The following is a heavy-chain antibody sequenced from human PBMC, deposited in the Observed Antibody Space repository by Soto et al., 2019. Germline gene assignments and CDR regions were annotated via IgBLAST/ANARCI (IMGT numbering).Heavy chain of an antibody. D-gene: IGHD6-13*01. J-gene: IGHJ4*02. CDR2: ISYDGSNK. CDR1: GFTFSSYA. V-gene: IGHV3-30-3*01. Sequence: QVQLVESGGGVVQPGRSLRLSCAASGFTFSSYAMHWVRQAPGKGLVWVAVISYDGSNKYYADSVKGRFTISRDNSKNTLYLQMNSLRAEDTAVYYCAREWGVYSSSWPKTYYFDYWGQGTLVTVSS. CDR3: AREWGVYSSSWPKTYYFDY.